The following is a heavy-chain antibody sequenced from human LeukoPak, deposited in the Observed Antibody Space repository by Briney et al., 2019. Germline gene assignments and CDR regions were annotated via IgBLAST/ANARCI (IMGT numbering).Heavy chain of an antibody. CDR3: AGGGDKAKTGY. CDR2: IYYNGGT. D-gene: IGHD2-15*01. CDR1: GGSISSSY. Sequence: SETLSLTCTVSGGSISSSYWSWIRQPPGKGLEWIGYIYYNGGTNYNPSLKSRITISLDTSKNQFSLRLSSVTAADTAVYYCAGGGDKAKTGYWGQGTLVTASS. J-gene: IGHJ4*02. V-gene: IGHV4-59*08.